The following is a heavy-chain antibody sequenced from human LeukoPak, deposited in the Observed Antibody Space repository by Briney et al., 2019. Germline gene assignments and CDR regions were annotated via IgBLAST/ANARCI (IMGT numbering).Heavy chain of an antibody. CDR3: ARVRGYSYGELDY. Sequence: SETLSLTCTVSDGSISSGVYYWSWIRQHPGKGLEWIGYISYSGSTYYNPSLNSRVTISVGTSKSQFSLKLSSVTAADTAVYYCARVRGYSYGELDYWGQGTLVTVSS. D-gene: IGHD5-18*01. CDR1: DGSISSGVYY. J-gene: IGHJ4*02. V-gene: IGHV4-31*03. CDR2: ISYSGST.